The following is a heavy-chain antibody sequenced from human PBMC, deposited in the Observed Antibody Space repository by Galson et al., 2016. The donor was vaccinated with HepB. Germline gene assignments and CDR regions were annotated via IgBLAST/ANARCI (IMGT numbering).Heavy chain of an antibody. CDR2: IYYSGST. Sequence: ETLSLTCAISGGSISSSSYYWGWIRQPPGKGLEWIGSIYYSGSTYYNPSLKSRVTISVDTSKNQFSLKLSSVTAADTAVYYCARSDMIRVVSDASDIWGQETMVTVSS. V-gene: IGHV4-39*01. CDR3: ARSDMIRVVSDASDI. J-gene: IGHJ3*02. CDR1: GGSISSSSYY. D-gene: IGHD3-10*01.